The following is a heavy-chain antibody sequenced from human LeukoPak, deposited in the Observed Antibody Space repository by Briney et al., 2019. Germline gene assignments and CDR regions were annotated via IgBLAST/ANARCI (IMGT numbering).Heavy chain of an antibody. CDR2: ISSSSSYI. V-gene: IGHV3-21*01. CDR3: ARGVRDCSSTSLYYYYGMDV. CDR1: GFTFDDYA. Sequence: PGRSLRLSCAASGFTFDDYAMNWVRQAPGKGLEWVSSISSSSSYIYYADSVKGRFTISRDNAKNSLYLQMNSLRAEDTAVYYCARGVRDCSSTSLYYYYGMDVWGQGTTVTVSS. J-gene: IGHJ6*02. D-gene: IGHD2-2*01.